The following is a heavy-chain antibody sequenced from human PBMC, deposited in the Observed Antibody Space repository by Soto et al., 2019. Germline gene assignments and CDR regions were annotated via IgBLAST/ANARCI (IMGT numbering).Heavy chain of an antibody. V-gene: IGHV5-51*01. D-gene: IGHD6-19*01. Sequence: GESLKISCKGSGYSFTSYWISWVRQMPGKGLEWMGSIDPGDSDTSYSPSFQGQVTISADKSISTAYLQWSSLKASDTAMYYCARHGERAVVYFDYWGQGTLVTVSS. J-gene: IGHJ4*02. CDR1: GYSFTSYW. CDR3: ARHGERAVVYFDY. CDR2: IDPGDSDT.